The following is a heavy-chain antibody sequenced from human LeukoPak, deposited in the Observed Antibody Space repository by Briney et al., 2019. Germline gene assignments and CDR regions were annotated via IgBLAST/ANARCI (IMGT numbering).Heavy chain of an antibody. Sequence: GSLRLSCAASGFTFSSYSMNWVRQAPGKGLEWVSSISSSSSYIYYADSVKGRFTISRDNAKNSLYLQMNSLRAEDTVVYYCASGGSDYYDSSGYYYFPGGAFDIWGQGTMVTVSS. CDR1: GFTFSSYS. CDR3: ASGGSDYYDSSGYYYFPGGAFDI. V-gene: IGHV3-21*01. D-gene: IGHD3-22*01. CDR2: ISSSSSYI. J-gene: IGHJ3*02.